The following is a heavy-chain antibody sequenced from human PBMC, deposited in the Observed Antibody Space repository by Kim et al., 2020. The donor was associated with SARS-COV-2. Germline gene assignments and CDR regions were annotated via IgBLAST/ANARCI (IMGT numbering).Heavy chain of an antibody. CDR3: ARGSSRATKWVGELGMVDY. V-gene: IGHV3-21*01. CDR1: GFTFSSYS. D-gene: IGHD3-10*01. CDR2: ISSSSSYR. J-gene: IGHJ4*02. Sequence: GGSLRLSCAASGFTFSSYSMNWVRQAPGKGLEWVSSISSSSSYRYYADSVKGRFTISRDNAKNSLYLQMNSLRAEDTAVYYCARGSSRATKWVGELGMVDYWGQGTLVTVSS.